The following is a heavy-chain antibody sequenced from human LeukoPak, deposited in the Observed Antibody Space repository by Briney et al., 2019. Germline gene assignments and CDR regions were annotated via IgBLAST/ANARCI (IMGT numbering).Heavy chain of an antibody. J-gene: IGHJ6*03. CDR3: ARHGAMVRGVRTVYYYYYMDV. CDR1: GGSFSGYY. CDR2: INHSGST. Sequence: PSETLSLTCAVYGGSFSGYYWSWIRQPPGKGPEWIGEINHSGSTNYNPSLKSRVTISVDTSKNQFSLKLSSVTAADTAVYYCARHGAMVRGVRTVYYYYYMDVWGKGTTVTISS. D-gene: IGHD3-10*01. V-gene: IGHV4-34*01.